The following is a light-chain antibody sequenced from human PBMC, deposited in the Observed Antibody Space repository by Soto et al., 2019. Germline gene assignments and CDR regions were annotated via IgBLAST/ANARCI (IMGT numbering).Light chain of an antibody. Sequence: HSVLTQPASVSGSPGQSITISCTGTRSDVGGYNYVSWYQHHPGKAPKLIIYDVSNRPSGVSNRFSGSKSGNTASLTISGLQPEDEADYYCSSYTTSNTRQIVFGTGTKVTVL. CDR2: DVS. CDR1: RSDVGGYNY. CDR3: SSYTTSNTRQIV. V-gene: IGLV2-14*03. J-gene: IGLJ1*01.